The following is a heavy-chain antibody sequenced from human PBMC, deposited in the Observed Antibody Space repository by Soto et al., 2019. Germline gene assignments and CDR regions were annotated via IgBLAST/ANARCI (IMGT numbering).Heavy chain of an antibody. CDR3: ASRSSGWYIDY. Sequence: EVQLLESGGGLVQPGGSLRLSCAASGFTVSSYAMNWVRQTPGKGLEWVSVISGSGSSTYYADSVKGRFTISRDNSKNSLSMQMASLRAEDTAVYYCASRSSGWYIDYWGQGALVTVSS. D-gene: IGHD6-19*01. V-gene: IGHV3-23*01. CDR1: GFTVSSYA. J-gene: IGHJ4*02. CDR2: ISGSGSST.